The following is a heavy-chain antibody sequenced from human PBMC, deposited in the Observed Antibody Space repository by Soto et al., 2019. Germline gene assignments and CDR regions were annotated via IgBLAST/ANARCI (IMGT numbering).Heavy chain of an antibody. Sequence: GESLKISCKGSGYSFTSYWISWVRQMPGKGLEWMGRIDPSDSYTNYSPSFQGHVTISADKSISTAYLQWSSLKASDTAMYYCARVRRGGYNYDYYYGMDVWGQGTTVTVSS. V-gene: IGHV5-10-1*01. CDR3: ARVRRGGYNYDYYYGMDV. CDR1: GYSFTSYW. J-gene: IGHJ6*02. D-gene: IGHD5-12*01. CDR2: IDPSDSYT.